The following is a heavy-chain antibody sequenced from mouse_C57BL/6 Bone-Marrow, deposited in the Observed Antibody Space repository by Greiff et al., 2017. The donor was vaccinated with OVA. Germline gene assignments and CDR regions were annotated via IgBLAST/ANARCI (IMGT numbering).Heavy chain of an antibody. CDR2: ISDGGSYT. J-gene: IGHJ3*01. V-gene: IGHV5-4*01. CDR3: AGEQGTGWFAY. CDR1: GFTFSSYA. D-gene: IGHD3-3*01. Sequence: EVQGVESGGGLVKPGGSLKLSCAASGFTFSSYAMSWVRQTPEKRLEWVATISDGGSYTYYPDNVKGRFPISRDNAKNNLYLQMSHLKSDDTAMLYCAGEQGTGWFAYWGQGTLVTVSA.